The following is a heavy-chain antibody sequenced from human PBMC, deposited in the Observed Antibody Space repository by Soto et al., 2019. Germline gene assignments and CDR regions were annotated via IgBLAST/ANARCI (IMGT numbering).Heavy chain of an antibody. CDR3: ARGHYDYHWATYRPRYFDY. Sequence: QVQLVESGGGVVQPGRSLRLSCAASGFTFSSYGMHWVRQAPGKGLEWVTVIWYDGTNKYYADSVKGRCTISRDNSKNTLYLEMNSLRAEDTAVYYCARGHYDYHWATYRPRYFDYWCEGTLVTVSS. J-gene: IGHJ4*02. CDR2: IWYDGTNK. V-gene: IGHV3-33*01. CDR1: GFTFSSYG. D-gene: IGHD3-16*01.